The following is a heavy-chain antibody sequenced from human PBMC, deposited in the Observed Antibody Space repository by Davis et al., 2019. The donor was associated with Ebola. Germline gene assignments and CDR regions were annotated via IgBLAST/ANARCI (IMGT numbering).Heavy chain of an antibody. CDR3: ARDLSGDNILCPDY. CDR1: GYTFTGYY. CDR2: INPNSGGT. Sequence: ASVKVSCKASGYTFTGYYIHWVRQAPGQGLEWMGWINPNSGGTNYAQKFQGRVTMTRDTSISTAYMELSSLTSDDTAVYYCARDLSGDNILCPDYWGQGTLVTVSS. J-gene: IGHJ4*02. D-gene: IGHD1-26*01. V-gene: IGHV1-2*02.